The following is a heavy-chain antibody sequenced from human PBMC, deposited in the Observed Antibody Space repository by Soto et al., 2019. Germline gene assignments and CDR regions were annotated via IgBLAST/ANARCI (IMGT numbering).Heavy chain of an antibody. CDR2: IDPSDSYT. V-gene: IGHV5-10-1*01. D-gene: IGHD6-6*01. CDR1: GYSFTSYW. Sequence: GESLKISCNGSGYSFTSYWISLVRQMLGKGLEWMGRIDPSDSYTNYSPSFQGHVTISADKSISTAYLQWSSLKASDTAMYYCARGTIAARPYYYYYGMDVWGQGTTVTVSS. CDR3: ARGTIAARPYYYYYGMDV. J-gene: IGHJ6*02.